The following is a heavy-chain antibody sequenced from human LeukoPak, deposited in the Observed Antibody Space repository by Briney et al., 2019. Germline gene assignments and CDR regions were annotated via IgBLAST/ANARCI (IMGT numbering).Heavy chain of an antibody. CDR1: GFTFSSFW. CDR3: ARDGSSFDY. V-gene: IGHV3-7*01. J-gene: IGHJ4*02. CDR2: IKGDGSGI. Sequence: PWGTLRLSCAASGFTFSSFWMSWVRHAPGKGLEWVANIKGDGSGIYYVDSVKGRFSISRDNAKNSLYLQMSSLRAEDTAVYYCARDGSSFDYWGQGALVTVSS. D-gene: IGHD2-15*01.